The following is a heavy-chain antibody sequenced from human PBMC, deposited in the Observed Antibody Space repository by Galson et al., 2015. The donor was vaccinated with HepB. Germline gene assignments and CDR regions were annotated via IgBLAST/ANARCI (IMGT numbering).Heavy chain of an antibody. J-gene: IGHJ6*02. D-gene: IGHD3-10*01. CDR1: GFTFSSYN. Sequence: SLRLSSAASGFTFSSYNMNWVRQAPGKGLEWVSYIDVSSSIIYYGDSVKGRFTISRDNAENSLYLQMNSLRDEDTAVYYCARDRGGSGIHLSYYYGMDVWGQGTTVTVSS. CDR2: IDVSSSII. CDR3: ARDRGGSGIHLSYYYGMDV. V-gene: IGHV3-48*02.